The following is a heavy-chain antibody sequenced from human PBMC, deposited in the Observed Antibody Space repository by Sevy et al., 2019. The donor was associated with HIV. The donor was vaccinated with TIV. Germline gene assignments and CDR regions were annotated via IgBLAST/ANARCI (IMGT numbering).Heavy chain of an antibody. CDR1: GFTFSSYA. J-gene: IGHJ4*02. CDR2: ISHSGDST. Sequence: GGSLRLSCTSSGFTFSSYAMNWVRQAPGKGLEWVSTISHSGDSTYYADSVKGRFTISRDNSGNTLYLQMNSLRAEDMALYYCAGRKVGDFWSGSIRGPWAGGPLFDYWGQGTLVTVSS. D-gene: IGHD3-3*01. CDR3: AGRKVGDFWSGSIRGPWAGGPLFDY. V-gene: IGHV3-23*01.